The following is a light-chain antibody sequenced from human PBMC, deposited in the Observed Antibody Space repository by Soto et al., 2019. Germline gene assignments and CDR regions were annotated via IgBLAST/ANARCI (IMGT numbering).Light chain of an antibody. J-gene: IGKJ3*01. CDR3: QQYGSSLFT. Sequence: EIVLTQSPGTLSLSPGERATLSCRASQSVSSSYLAWYQQKPGQAPRLLIYGASSRATGIPDRFSGSGSGTDFTLTISILEPEDFAVYYCQQYGSSLFTFGPGNKVDIK. CDR2: GAS. CDR1: QSVSSSY. V-gene: IGKV3-20*01.